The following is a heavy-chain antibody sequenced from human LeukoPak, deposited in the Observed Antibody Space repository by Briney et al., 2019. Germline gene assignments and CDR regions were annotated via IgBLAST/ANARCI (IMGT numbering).Heavy chain of an antibody. V-gene: IGHV4-38-2*01. Sequence: SQTLSLTCAVSGYSISSGYYWGWIRQPPGKGLEWIGSIYHSGSTYYNPSLKSRVTISLDTSKNQFSLKLSSVTAADTAVYYCHGLSMVRGVIQDYWGQGTLVTVSS. CDR2: IYHSGST. CDR1: GYSISSGYY. J-gene: IGHJ4*02. D-gene: IGHD3-10*01. CDR3: HGLSMVRGVIQDY.